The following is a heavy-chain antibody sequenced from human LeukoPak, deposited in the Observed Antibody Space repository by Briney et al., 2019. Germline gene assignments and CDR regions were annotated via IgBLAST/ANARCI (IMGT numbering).Heavy chain of an antibody. Sequence: PSETLSLTCTVSGGSISSGGYYWSWIRQPPGKGLEWIGYIYHSGSTYYNPSLKSRVTISVDRSKNQFSLKLSSVTAADTAVYYCARTPGQTLDSGYAYYHMDVWGKGTTVTVSS. CDR3: ARTPGQTLDSGYAYYHMDV. CDR1: GGSISSGGYY. J-gene: IGHJ6*03. D-gene: IGHD5-12*01. V-gene: IGHV4-30-2*01. CDR2: IYHSGST.